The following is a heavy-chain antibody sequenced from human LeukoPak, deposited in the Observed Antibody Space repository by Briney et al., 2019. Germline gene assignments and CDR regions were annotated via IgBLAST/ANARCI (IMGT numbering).Heavy chain of an antibody. V-gene: IGHV1-18*04. CDR3: ARVFYFYDTSGPQYSFDY. CDR1: GYPFISYG. J-gene: IGHJ4*02. Sequence: ASVKVSCKTSGYPFISYGLSWVRQAPGQGLEWMGWLSAYNGDTNYAQRLQGRVTMTTDTSTTTAYMELRSLRSDDTAVYYCARVFYFYDTSGPQYSFDYWGQGTLVTVSS. D-gene: IGHD3-22*01. CDR2: LSAYNGDT.